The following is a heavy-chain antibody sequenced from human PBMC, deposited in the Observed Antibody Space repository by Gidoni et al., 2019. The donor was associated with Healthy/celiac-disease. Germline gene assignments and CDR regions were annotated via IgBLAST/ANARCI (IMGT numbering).Heavy chain of an antibody. CDR2: IDPSDSYT. V-gene: IGHV5-10-1*01. CDR3: ARPAGYYDSSGSEYAFDI. J-gene: IGHJ3*02. D-gene: IGHD3-22*01. Sequence: TSCKGSGYSFTSYWISWVRQMPGKGLEWMGRIDPSDSYTNYSPSFQGHVTISADKSISTAYLQWSSLKASDTAMYYCARPAGYYDSSGSEYAFDIWGQGTMVTVSS. CDR1: GYSFTSYW.